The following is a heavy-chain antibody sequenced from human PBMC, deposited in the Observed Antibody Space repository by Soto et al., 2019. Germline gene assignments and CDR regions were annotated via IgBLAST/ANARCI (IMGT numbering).Heavy chain of an antibody. D-gene: IGHD4-17*01. CDR1: GYIFPSST. CDR2: ISAYNGNI. V-gene: IGHV1-18*01. Sequence: QVQLVQSGAEVKKPGASVKVSCKAPGYIFPSSTISWVRQAPGQGLEWMGWISAYNGNIKDGQKFQGRFTMTTDTSTSTAYMELRSLTSEDTAMYYCAIANYGDNDYWGQGTLVTVSS. CDR3: AIANYGDNDY. J-gene: IGHJ4*02.